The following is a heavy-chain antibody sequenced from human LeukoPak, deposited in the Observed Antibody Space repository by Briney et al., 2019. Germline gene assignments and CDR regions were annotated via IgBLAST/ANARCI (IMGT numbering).Heavy chain of an antibody. J-gene: IGHJ4*02. V-gene: IGHV3-30-3*01. Sequence: QPGRSLRLSCAASGFTFSSYAMHWVRQAPGKGLEWVAVIPYDGSNKYYADSVKGRFTISRDNSKNTLYLQMNSLRAEDTAVYYCARDRRLPRREPLDYWGQGTLVTVSS. D-gene: IGHD4-17*01. CDR2: IPYDGSNK. CDR3: ARDRRLPRREPLDY. CDR1: GFTFSSYA.